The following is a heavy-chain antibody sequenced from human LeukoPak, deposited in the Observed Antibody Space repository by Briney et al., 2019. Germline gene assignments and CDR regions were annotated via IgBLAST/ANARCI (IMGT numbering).Heavy chain of an antibody. CDR2: ISGSGGST. CDR3: AEAFGVVAATSSDY. V-gene: IGHV3-23*01. Sequence: GGSLRLSCAASGFTFSSYAMSWVRQAPGKGLEWVSAISGSGGSTYYADSVKGRFTISRDNSKNTLYLQMNSLRAEDTAVYYCAEAFGVVAATSSDYWGQGTLVTVSS. D-gene: IGHD2-15*01. J-gene: IGHJ4*02. CDR1: GFTFSSYA.